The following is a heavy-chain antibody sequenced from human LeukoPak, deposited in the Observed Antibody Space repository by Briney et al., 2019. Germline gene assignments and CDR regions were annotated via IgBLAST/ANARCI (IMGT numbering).Heavy chain of an antibody. CDR2: IYYSGST. D-gene: IGHD3-9*01. V-gene: IGHV4-61*01. CDR1: GGSVSSGSYY. J-gene: IGHJ4*02. Sequence: SETLSLTCTVSGGSVSSGSYYWSWIRQPPGKGLEWIGYIYYSGSTNYNPSLKSRVTISVDTSKNQFSLKLSSVTAADTAVYYRARGSYDILTGYYPLNYWGQGTLVTVSS. CDR3: ARGSYDILTGYYPLNY.